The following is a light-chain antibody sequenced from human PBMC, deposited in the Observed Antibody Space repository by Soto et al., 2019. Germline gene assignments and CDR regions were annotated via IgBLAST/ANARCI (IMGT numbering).Light chain of an antibody. CDR2: WAS. Sequence: DIVMTQSPDSLAVSLGERATINCKSSQSVLYSSNNMNYLAWYQQKPGQPPKLLIYWASTRESGVPDRFSGSGSETDFTLTISSLQAADVAVYYCQQYYSTPQTFGQGTKVEIK. J-gene: IGKJ1*01. CDR1: QSVLYSSNNMNY. CDR3: QQYYSTPQT. V-gene: IGKV4-1*01.